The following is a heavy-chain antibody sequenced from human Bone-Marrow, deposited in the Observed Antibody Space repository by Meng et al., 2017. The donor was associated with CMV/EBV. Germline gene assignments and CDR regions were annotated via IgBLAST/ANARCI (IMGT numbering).Heavy chain of an antibody. Sequence: SVKVSCKASVGTFSSYAISWVRQAPGQGLEWMGGIIPIFGTANYAQKFQGRVTITTDESTSTAYMELSSLRSEDTAVYYCAIVGRGYQLEILYYYYGMDVWGQGTTVTVSS. D-gene: IGHD2-2*01. J-gene: IGHJ6*02. V-gene: IGHV1-69*05. CDR2: IIPIFGTA. CDR3: AIVGRGYQLEILYYYYGMDV. CDR1: VGTFSSYA.